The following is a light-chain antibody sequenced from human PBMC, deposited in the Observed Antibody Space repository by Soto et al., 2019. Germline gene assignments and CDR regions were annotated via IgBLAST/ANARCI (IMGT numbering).Light chain of an antibody. V-gene: IGKV3-20*01. CDR2: GAS. CDR3: QQYGSSPFT. Sequence: DIVLTQSPGTLSLSPGERATLSYRASQSVNSNLAWYQQKPGQAPRLLIYGASSRATGIPDRFSGSGSGTDFTLTIRRLGPEDSAVYYCQQYGSSPFTFGPGTKVDIK. CDR1: QSVNSN. J-gene: IGKJ3*01.